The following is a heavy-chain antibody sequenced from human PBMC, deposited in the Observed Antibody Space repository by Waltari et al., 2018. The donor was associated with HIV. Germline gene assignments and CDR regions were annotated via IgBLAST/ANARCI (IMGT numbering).Heavy chain of an antibody. CDR1: GGSFSGYY. Sequence: QVQLQQWGAGLLKPSETLSLTCAVYGGSFSGYYWSWIRQPPGKGLEWIGEINHSGSTNYNPSLKSRVTISVDTSKNQFSLKLSSVTAADTAVYYCAREGGWYDHYGMDVWGQGTTVTVSS. J-gene: IGHJ6*02. D-gene: IGHD3-3*01. CDR2: INHSGST. V-gene: IGHV4-34*01. CDR3: AREGGWYDHYGMDV.